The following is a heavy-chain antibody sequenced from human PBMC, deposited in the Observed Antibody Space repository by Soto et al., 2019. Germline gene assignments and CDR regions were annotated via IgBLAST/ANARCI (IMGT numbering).Heavy chain of an antibody. V-gene: IGHV3-9*01. CDR2: ISWNSGSI. D-gene: IGHD3-10*01. Sequence: GGSLRLSCAASGFTFDDYAMHWVRQAPGKGLEWVSGISWNSGSIGYADSVKGRFTISRDNAKNSLYLQMNSLRAEDTALYYCAKDQSYYYGSGSYYGAFDIWGQGTMVTVSS. CDR3: AKDQSYYYGSGSYYGAFDI. CDR1: GFTFDDYA. J-gene: IGHJ3*02.